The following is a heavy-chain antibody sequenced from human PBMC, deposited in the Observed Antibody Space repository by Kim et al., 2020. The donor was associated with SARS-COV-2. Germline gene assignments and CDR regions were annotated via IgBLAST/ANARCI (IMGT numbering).Heavy chain of an antibody. CDR2: WYN. Sequence: WYNDYAVSVKSRITINPDTSNNQFSLQLNSVTPEDTAVYYCARSAAGLDYWGQGTLVTVSS. J-gene: IGHJ4*02. D-gene: IGHD6-13*01. V-gene: IGHV6-1*01. CDR3: ARSAAGLDY.